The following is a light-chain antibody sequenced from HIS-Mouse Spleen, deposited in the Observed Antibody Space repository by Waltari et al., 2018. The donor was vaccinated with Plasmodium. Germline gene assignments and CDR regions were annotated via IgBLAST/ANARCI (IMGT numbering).Light chain of an antibody. CDR2: GAS. J-gene: IGKJ3*01. CDR3: QQYNNWSFT. Sequence: EIVMTQSPATLSVSPGERATLACRASQRVSRNLAWYQQKPGQAPRLLIYGASTGATGITVRFSGSGSETVFTLTISSLQSEDFAVYYCQQYNNWSFTFGPGTKVDIK. V-gene: IGKV3-15*01. CDR1: QRVSRN.